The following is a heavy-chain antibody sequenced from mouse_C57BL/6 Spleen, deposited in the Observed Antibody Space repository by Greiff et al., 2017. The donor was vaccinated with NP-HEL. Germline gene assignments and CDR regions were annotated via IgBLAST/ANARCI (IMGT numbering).Heavy chain of an antibody. J-gene: IGHJ2*01. CDR2: IYPGSGTK. V-gene: IGHV1-76*01. CDR3: ARGNDPHDY. D-gene: IGHD2-3*01. Sequence: QVHLTPSADELGRKGEEGKREGKASGYTFTDYYINWVKQRPGQGLEWIARIYPGSGTKKYNEKFKGKATLTAEKSSSTAYMQLSSLTSEDSAVYFCARGNDPHDYWGQGTTLTVSS. CDR1: GYTFTDYY.